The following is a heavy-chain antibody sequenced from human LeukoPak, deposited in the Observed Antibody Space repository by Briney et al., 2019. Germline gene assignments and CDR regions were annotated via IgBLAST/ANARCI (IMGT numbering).Heavy chain of an antibody. J-gene: IGHJ6*02. Sequence: ASVKVSCKASGYTFTSYDINWVRQATGQGLEWMGWMNPNSGNTGYAQKFQGRVTMTRNTSISTAYMELSSLRSADTAVYYCARTKHLYYYYGMDVWGQGTTVTVSS. CDR2: MNPNSGNT. V-gene: IGHV1-8*01. CDR3: ARTKHLYYYYGMDV. CDR1: GYTFTSYD.